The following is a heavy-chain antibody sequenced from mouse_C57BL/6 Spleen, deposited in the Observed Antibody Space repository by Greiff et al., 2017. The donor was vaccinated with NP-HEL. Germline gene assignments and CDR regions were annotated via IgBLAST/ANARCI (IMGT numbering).Heavy chain of an antibody. J-gene: IGHJ4*01. D-gene: IGHD1-1*01. CDR2: IHPSDSDT. V-gene: IGHV1-74*01. CDR3: AIEDYYGSSYYYAMDY. CDR1: GYTFTSYW. Sequence: QVQLKQPGAELVKPGASVKVSCKASGYTFTSYWMHWVKQRPGQGLEWIGRIHPSDSDTNYNQKFKGKATLTVDKSSSTAYMQLSSLTSEDSAVYYCAIEDYYGSSYYYAMDYWGQGTSVTVSS.